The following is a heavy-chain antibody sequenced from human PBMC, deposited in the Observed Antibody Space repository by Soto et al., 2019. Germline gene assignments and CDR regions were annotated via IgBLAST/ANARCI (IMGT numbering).Heavy chain of an antibody. CDR1: RAFINSGGFY. D-gene: IGHD2-15*01. CDR3: VRGGIAGHWFDP. J-gene: IGHJ5*02. CDR2: IFLFWST. V-gene: IGHV4-31*03. Sequence: SETLSLTCSVSRAFINSGGFYYSWIRQPPGKGLEWLGYIFLFWSTLYNPSLRGRLTLSVDTSRNQLSLYLTSVTAADTAVYYCVRGGIAGHWFDPWGQGILVTV.